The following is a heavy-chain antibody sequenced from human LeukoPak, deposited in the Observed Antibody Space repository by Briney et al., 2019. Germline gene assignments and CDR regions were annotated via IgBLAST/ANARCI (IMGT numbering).Heavy chain of an antibody. CDR3: ARPYYDSSGYDGPSRY. D-gene: IGHD3-22*01. CDR1: GYTFTGYY. Sequence: ASVKVSCKASGYTFTGYYMHWVRQAPGQGPEWMGWINPNSGGTNYAQKFQGRVTMTRDTSISTAYMELSRLRSDDTAVYYCARPYYDSSGYDGPSRYWGQGTLVTVSS. V-gene: IGHV1-2*02. CDR2: INPNSGGT. J-gene: IGHJ4*02.